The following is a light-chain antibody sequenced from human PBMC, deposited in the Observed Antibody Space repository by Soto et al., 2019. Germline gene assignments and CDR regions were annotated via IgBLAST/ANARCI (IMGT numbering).Light chain of an antibody. CDR2: GAS. CDR3: QQYGSSLFT. J-gene: IGKJ3*01. CDR1: HSVSGSY. Sequence: EIVLTQSPGTLSLSPGERATLSCRASHSVSGSYLAWYQQKPGQAPRLLIYGASTRATGIPDRFSGSGSGTDFTLTISRLEPEDFAVYYCQQYGSSLFTFGPGTKVDIK. V-gene: IGKV3-20*01.